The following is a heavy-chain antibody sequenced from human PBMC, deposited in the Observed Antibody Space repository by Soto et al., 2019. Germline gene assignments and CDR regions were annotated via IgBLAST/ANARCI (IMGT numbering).Heavy chain of an antibody. CDR1: GGSISSYY. V-gene: IGHV4-59*01. J-gene: IGHJ5*02. D-gene: IGHD2-15*01. Sequence: SATLSLTCTVAGGSISSYYWSWIRQPPGKGLEWIGYIYYSGSANYNPSLKSRVTISVDTSKNQFSLKLSSVTAADTAVYYCASYSDNWFDPWGQGTLVTVSS. CDR3: ASYSDNWFDP. CDR2: IYYSGSA.